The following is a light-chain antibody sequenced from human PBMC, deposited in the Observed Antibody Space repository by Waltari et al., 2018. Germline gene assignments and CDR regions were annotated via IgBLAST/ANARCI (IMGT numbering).Light chain of an antibody. Sequence: IVLTQSPATLSLSPGERATLSCRASQGVSGYLAWYQQKPGQAPRLLIYDTSKRATDIPARFSGSGSGTDSTLTISSLEPEDFAVYYCLQRSLWPWTFGQGTKVEI. CDR2: DTS. CDR1: QGVSGY. CDR3: LQRSLWPWT. J-gene: IGKJ1*01. V-gene: IGKV3-11*01.